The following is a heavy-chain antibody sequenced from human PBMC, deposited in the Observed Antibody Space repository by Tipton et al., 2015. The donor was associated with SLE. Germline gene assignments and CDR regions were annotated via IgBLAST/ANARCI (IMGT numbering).Heavy chain of an antibody. Sequence: TLSLTCTVSGGSISSHYWSWIRQPPGKGLEWIGDIYYSGSTNYNPSLKSRVTISVDTSKNQFSLKLSSVTAADTAVYYCASDRLPGDHDAFDIWGQGTMVTVSS. CDR2: IYYSGST. V-gene: IGHV4-59*11. CDR1: GGSISSHY. J-gene: IGHJ3*02. D-gene: IGHD7-27*01. CDR3: ASDRLPGDHDAFDI.